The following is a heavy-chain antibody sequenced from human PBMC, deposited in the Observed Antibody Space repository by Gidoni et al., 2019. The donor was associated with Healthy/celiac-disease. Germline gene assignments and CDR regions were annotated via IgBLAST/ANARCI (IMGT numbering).Heavy chain of an antibody. CDR1: GYTFTSYA. D-gene: IGHD6-19*01. Sequence: QVQLVQSGAEVKKPGASVKVSCKASGYTFTSYAMHWVRQAPGQRLEWMGWINAGNGNTKYSQKFQGRVTITRDTSASTAYMELSSLRSEDTAVYYCARVRSSGWTRYYYGMDVWGQGTTVTVSS. V-gene: IGHV1-3*01. CDR2: INAGNGNT. CDR3: ARVRSSGWTRYYYGMDV. J-gene: IGHJ6*02.